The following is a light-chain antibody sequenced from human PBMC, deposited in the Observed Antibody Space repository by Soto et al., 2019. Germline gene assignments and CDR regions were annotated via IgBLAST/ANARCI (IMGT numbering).Light chain of an antibody. J-gene: IGLJ2*01. Sequence: QSALTQPASVSGSPGQSITISCTGTSSDIGAYNYVSWYQQHPGKAPKLMIYDVNIRPSGVSNRFSGSKSGNTASLTISGLQAEAEADYYCTSWTTSTTMLFGGGTKLTVL. V-gene: IGLV2-14*03. CDR2: DVN. CDR3: TSWTTSTTML. CDR1: SSDIGAYNY.